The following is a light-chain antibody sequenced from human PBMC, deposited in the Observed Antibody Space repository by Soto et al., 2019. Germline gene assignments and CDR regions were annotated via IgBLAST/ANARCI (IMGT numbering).Light chain of an antibody. J-gene: IGLJ2*01. Sequence: QSALPQPPSASGSPGQSVTISCTGTSSDVGGYNYVSWYQHHPDKPPKLIIYEVYKRPSGVPDRFSGSKSGNTASLTVSGLQAEDEAEYYCSSYAASDSFVVFGGGTKLAVL. V-gene: IGLV2-8*01. CDR2: EVY. CDR1: SSDVGGYNY. CDR3: SSYAASDSFVV.